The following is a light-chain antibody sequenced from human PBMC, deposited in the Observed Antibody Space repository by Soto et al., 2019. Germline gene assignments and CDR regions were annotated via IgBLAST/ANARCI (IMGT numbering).Light chain of an antibody. J-gene: IGKJ2*01. CDR3: QQYGSSSGYT. V-gene: IGKV3-20*01. CDR1: QSVSSTY. Sequence: EIVLTQSPGTLSLSPGERATLSCRASQSVSSTYLAWYQQKPGQAPRLLIYDASTRATGIPDRFSGSGSGTDFTLTISRLAPEDFAVYYCQQYGSSSGYTFGQGTKLEIK. CDR2: DAS.